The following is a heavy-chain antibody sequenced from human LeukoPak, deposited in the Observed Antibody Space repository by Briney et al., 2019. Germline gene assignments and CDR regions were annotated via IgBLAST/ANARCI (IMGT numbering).Heavy chain of an antibody. D-gene: IGHD6-13*01. CDR2: INPNRGGT. Sequence: ASVKVSCRASGYTFTGYYMHWVRQAPGQGLEWMGWINPNRGGTNYAQKFQGRVTMTRDTSISTAYMELSRLRSDDTAVYYCARDKSPGIAAVDYWGQGTLVTVSS. V-gene: IGHV1-2*02. J-gene: IGHJ4*02. CDR1: GYTFTGYY. CDR3: ARDKSPGIAAVDY.